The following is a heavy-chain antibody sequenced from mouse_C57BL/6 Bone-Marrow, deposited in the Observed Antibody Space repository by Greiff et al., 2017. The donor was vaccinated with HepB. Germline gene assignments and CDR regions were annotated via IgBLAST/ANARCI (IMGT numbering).Heavy chain of an antibody. CDR1: GFNIKDDY. J-gene: IGHJ2*01. CDR2: IDPENGDT. D-gene: IGHD1-3*01. CDR3: TTMSGSYFDY. V-gene: IGHV14-4*01. Sequence: VQLQQSGAELVRPGASVKLSCTASGFNIKDDYMHWVKQRPEQGLEWIGWIDPENGDTEYASQFQGKATITADTTSNTSYLQLSSLTSEDTAVYYCTTMSGSYFDYWGQGTTLTVSS.